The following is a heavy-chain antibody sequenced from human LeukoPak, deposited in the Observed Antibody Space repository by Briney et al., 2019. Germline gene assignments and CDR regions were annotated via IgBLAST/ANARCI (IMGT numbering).Heavy chain of an antibody. Sequence: GASVKVSCKASGYTFTSYDINWVRQATGQGLEWMGWMNPNSGNTGYAQKFQGRVTMTRNTSISTAYMELSSLRSEDTAVYYCARGPTKRARGSGRWGRWFDPWGQGTLVTVSS. V-gene: IGHV1-8*01. CDR1: GYTFTSYD. D-gene: IGHD3-10*01. CDR3: ARGPTKRARGSGRWGRWFDP. J-gene: IGHJ5*02. CDR2: MNPNSGNT.